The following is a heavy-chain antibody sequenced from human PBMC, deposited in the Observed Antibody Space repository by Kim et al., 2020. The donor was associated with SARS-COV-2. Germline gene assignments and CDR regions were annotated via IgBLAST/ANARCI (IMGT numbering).Heavy chain of an antibody. CDR1: GFTFSNYW. CDR3: VRDMSLLWYGEFDY. J-gene: IGHJ4*02. CDR2: IKKDGSAA. Sequence: GGSLRLSCAASGFTFSNYWMAWVRQAPGKGLVWVANIKKDGSAANYVDSVKGRFTISRDNAKNSLSLQMNSLSAEDTAVYYCVRDMSLLWYGEFDYWGQGSLVPVAS. D-gene: IGHD3-10*01. V-gene: IGHV3-7*03.